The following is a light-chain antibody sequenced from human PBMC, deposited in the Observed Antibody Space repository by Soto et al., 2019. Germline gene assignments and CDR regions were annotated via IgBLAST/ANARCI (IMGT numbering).Light chain of an antibody. CDR1: QSVSIK. J-gene: IGKJ5*01. Sequence: EIVLTQSPGTLSLSTGERATLSCRASQSVSIKLAWYQQKPGQAPRLLIYDTSTRATGIPARFSGSGSGTEFTLTISSLQSEDFVVYYCQQYNSWPPITFGQGTRLEIK. CDR3: QQYNSWPPIT. CDR2: DTS. V-gene: IGKV3-15*01.